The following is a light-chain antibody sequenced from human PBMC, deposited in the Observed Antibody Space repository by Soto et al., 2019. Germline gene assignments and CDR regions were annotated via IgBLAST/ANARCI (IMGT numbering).Light chain of an antibody. CDR1: QSVTSNF. Sequence: EMVLTQSPGTLSLSPGERATLSCRASQSVTSNFLAWYQQKPGQAPRLLIFGASNRVTGIPDRFTGSGSDTDFTLTISRLEPEDFAVYHCQQYGSSPPWTFGQGTKVEIK. CDR3: QQYGSSPPWT. CDR2: GAS. J-gene: IGKJ1*01. V-gene: IGKV3-20*01.